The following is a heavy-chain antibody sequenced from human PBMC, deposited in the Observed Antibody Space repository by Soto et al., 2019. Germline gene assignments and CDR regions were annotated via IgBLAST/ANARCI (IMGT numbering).Heavy chain of an antibody. Sequence: EVQLVESGGGLVQPGRSLRLSCAASGFTFDDYAMHWVRQAPGKRLEWVSGISWNSGSIGYADSVKGRFTISGDNAKNPRGLQMISLRAEDKALHHCPKEGPGGRRASIAAVDYWGQGTLGTLPS. V-gene: IGHV3-9*01. CDR3: PKEGPGGRRASIAAVDY. J-gene: IGHJ4*02. D-gene: IGHD6-25*01. CDR1: GFTFDDYA. CDR2: ISWNSGSI.